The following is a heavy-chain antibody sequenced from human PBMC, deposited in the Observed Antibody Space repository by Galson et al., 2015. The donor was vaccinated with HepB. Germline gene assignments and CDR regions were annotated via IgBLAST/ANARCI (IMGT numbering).Heavy chain of an antibody. CDR2: ISSSAIYT. V-gene: IGHV3-11*06. CDR1: GFTFSDYY. CDR3: ARVADADYGDHSHFDY. D-gene: IGHD4-17*01. Sequence: SLRLSCAASGFTFSDYYMSWIRQAPGKGLEWLSYISSSAIYTNYGDSGKGRFIISRDNAKNSLYLQIHSLRAEDTAVYYCARVADADYGDHSHFDYWGQGTLVTVSS. J-gene: IGHJ4*02.